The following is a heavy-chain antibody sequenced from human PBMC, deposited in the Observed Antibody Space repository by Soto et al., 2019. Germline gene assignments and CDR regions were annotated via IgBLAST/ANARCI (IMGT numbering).Heavy chain of an antibody. J-gene: IGHJ4*02. CDR3: AKALGAYYYDSSGYYLDY. D-gene: IGHD3-22*01. CDR1: GFTFSSYA. V-gene: IGHV3-23*01. Sequence: EVQLLESGGGLVQPGGSLRLSCAASGFTFSSYAMSWVRQAPGKGLEWVSAISGSGGSTYYADSVKGRFTISRDNAKNSLYLQMNSLRAEDTALYYCAKALGAYYYDSSGYYLDYWGQGTLVTVSS. CDR2: ISGSGGST.